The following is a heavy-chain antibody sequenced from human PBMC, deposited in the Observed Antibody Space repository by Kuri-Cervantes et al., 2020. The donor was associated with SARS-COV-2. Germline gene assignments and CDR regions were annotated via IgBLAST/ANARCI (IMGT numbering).Heavy chain of an antibody. D-gene: IGHD6-19*01. V-gene: IGHV1-69*06. Sequence: SVKVSCKASGGTFSSYAISWVRQAPGQGLEWMGGFFPIFGTANYAQKFQGRVTITADKSTSTAYMDLSSLRSEDTSVYYCARHSGSGWTGNWFDPWGQGTLVTVSS. CDR3: ARHSGSGWTGNWFDP. J-gene: IGHJ5*02. CDR2: FFPIFGTA. CDR1: GGTFSSYA.